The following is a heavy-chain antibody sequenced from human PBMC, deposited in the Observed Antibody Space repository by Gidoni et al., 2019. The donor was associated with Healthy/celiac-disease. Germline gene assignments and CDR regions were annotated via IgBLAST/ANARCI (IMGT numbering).Heavy chain of an antibody. CDR3: ARGLYCSGGRCYTRFDY. D-gene: IGHD2-15*01. J-gene: IGHJ4*02. Sequence: QVQLVESGGGVVQPGRSLRLSCAASGFTFRSHGMHWVRQAPRKGPEWVAVIWHDGSKKDYVDSVKGRFTISRDDSKNTLYLQMNSLRAEDTAVYYCARGLYCSGGRCYTRFDYWGQGTLVTVSS. CDR2: IWHDGSKK. V-gene: IGHV3-33*01. CDR1: GFTFRSHG.